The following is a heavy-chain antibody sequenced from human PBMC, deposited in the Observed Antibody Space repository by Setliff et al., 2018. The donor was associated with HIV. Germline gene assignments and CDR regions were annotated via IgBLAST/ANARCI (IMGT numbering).Heavy chain of an antibody. CDR1: GFTFSDVW. CDR3: AKSGTYGSGSSYEYNWLDP. CDR2: IKNRPAGGTT. D-gene: IGHD3-10*01. V-gene: IGHV3-15*01. Sequence: GGSLRLSCAASGFTFSDVWVNWVRQAPGRGLEWVGRIKNRPAGGTTEYAAPVKGRFTISRDDSKNMAYLQMNRLRAEDTAVYYCAKSGTYGSGSSYEYNWLDPWGQGTLVTVSS. J-gene: IGHJ5*02.